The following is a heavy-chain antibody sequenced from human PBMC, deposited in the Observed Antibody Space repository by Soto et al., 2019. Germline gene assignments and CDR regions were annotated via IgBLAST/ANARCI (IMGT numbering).Heavy chain of an antibody. V-gene: IGHV3-23*01. CDR2: ISGSGGST. Sequence: GSLRLSCAASRFTVSSYAMSWVRQAPGKGLEWVSAISGSGGSTYYADSVKGRFTISRDNSKNTLYLQMNSLRAEDTAVYYCAKVQRDYFDYWGQGTLVTVSS. J-gene: IGHJ4*02. CDR3: AKVQRDYFDY. CDR1: RFTVSSYA.